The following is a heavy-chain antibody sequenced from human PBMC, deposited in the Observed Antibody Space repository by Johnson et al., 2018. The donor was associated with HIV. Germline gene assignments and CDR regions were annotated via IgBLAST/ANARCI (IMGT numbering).Heavy chain of an antibody. CDR3: ARDRSSSWSDAFDI. CDR2: ISYDGSNK. D-gene: IGHD6-13*01. CDR1: GFTFSSYA. J-gene: IGHJ3*02. V-gene: IGHV3-30-3*01. Sequence: VQLVESGGGVVQPGGSLRLSCAASGFTFSSYAMHWVRQAPGKALEWVAVISYDGSNKYYADSVKGRFTISRDNSNNTLYLQMNSLRAEDTAVYYCARDRSSSWSDAFDIWGQGTMVTVSS.